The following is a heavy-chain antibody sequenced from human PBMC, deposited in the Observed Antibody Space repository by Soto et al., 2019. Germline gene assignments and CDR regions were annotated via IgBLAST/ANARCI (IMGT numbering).Heavy chain of an antibody. Sequence: QVPLVQSGPEVKKPGASMKVSCKASGYSFSSYGITWVRQAPGQGLEWMGWINPSTNETNYAQRFQGRVTVTTDTTTATAFIELGDLKYGGPAGFQRAPNLFPGIEPWGPGTPVNGSS. CDR3: APNLFPGIEP. D-gene: IGHD1-26*01. CDR2: INPSTNET. V-gene: IGHV1-18*02. J-gene: IGHJ5*02. CDR1: GYSFSSYG.